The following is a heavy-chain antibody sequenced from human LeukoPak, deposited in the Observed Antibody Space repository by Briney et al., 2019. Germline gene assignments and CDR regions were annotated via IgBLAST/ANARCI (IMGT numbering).Heavy chain of an antibody. V-gene: IGHV1-18*01. Sequence: GASVKVSCKASGYTFTSYGISWVRQAPGQGLEWMGWISAYNGNTNYAQKLQGRVTMTTDTSTSTAYKELRSLRSDDTAVYYCARTSGTPEPSDYWGQGTLVTVSS. CDR2: ISAYNGNT. D-gene: IGHD1-26*01. J-gene: IGHJ4*02. CDR1: GYTFTSYG. CDR3: ARTSGTPEPSDY.